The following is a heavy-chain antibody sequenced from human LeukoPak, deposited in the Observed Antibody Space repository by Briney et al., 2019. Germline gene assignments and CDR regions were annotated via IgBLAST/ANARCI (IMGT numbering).Heavy chain of an antibody. D-gene: IGHD5-24*01. J-gene: IGHJ4*02. Sequence: GGSLRLSCAASGFTFSDYYMSWIRQAPGKGLEWVSYISSSGSTIYYADSVKGRFTISRDNAKNSLYLQINTLRAEDTVVFYCARGAYKPFDYWGQGTLVTVSS. CDR3: ARGAYKPFDY. CDR2: ISSSGSTI. CDR1: GFTFSDYY. V-gene: IGHV3-11*04.